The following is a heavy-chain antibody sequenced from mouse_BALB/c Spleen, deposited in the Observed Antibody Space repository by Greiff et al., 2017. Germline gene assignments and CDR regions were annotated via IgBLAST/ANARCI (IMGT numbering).Heavy chain of an antibody. CDR3: ARGGTGCAY. CDR2: INPSNGRT. Sequence: QVQLQQPGAELVKPGASVKLSCKASGYTFTSYWMHWVKQRPGQGLEWIGEINPSNGRTNYNEKFKSKATLTVAKSSSTAYMQLSSLTSEDSAVYYCARGGTGCAYWGQGTLVTVSA. V-gene: IGHV1S81*02. D-gene: IGHD3-3*01. CDR1: GYTFTSYW. J-gene: IGHJ3*01.